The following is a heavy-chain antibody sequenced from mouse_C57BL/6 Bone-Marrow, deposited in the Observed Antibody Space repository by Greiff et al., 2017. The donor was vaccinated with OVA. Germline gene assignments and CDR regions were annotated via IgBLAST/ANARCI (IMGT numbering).Heavy chain of an antibody. CDR1: GYTFTDYN. V-gene: IGHV1-18*01. J-gene: IGHJ2*01. Sequence: VQLQQSGPELVKPGASVKIPCKASGYTFTDYNMDWVKQSHGKSLEWIGDINPNNGGTIYNQKFKGKATLTVDKSSSAAYMEIRILPSEDAAVYYCARKGDPNYFDYWGQGTTLTVSS. CDR2: INPNNGGT. CDR3: ARKGDPNYFDY. D-gene: IGHD2-13*01.